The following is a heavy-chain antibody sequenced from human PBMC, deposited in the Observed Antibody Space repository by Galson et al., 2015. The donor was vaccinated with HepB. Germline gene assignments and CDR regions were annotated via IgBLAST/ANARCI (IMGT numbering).Heavy chain of an antibody. Sequence: SLRLSCAASGFTFSMYVMTWVRHTPGQGLEWVANIEQDGSEKYYVDSVKGRFTISRDNAKNSLYLQMNSLRAEDTAVYYCARDGGLPYWGQGTLVTVSS. D-gene: IGHD3-16*01. J-gene: IGHJ4*02. CDR3: ARDGGLPY. CDR2: IEQDGSEK. V-gene: IGHV3-7*03. CDR1: GFTFSMYV.